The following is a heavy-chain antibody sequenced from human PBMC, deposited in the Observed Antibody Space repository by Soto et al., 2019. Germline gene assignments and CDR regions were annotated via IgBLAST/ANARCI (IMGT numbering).Heavy chain of an antibody. CDR3: TTDTWPQGILNAFDI. V-gene: IGHV3-15*01. J-gene: IGHJ3*02. Sequence: GGSLRLSCAASGFTFSNAWMSWVRQAPGKGLEWVGRIKSKTDGGTTDYAAPVKGRFTISRDDSKNTLYLQMNSLKTEDTAVYYCTTDTWPQGILNAFDIWGQGTMVTVSS. CDR2: IKSKTDGGTT. CDR1: GFTFSNAW.